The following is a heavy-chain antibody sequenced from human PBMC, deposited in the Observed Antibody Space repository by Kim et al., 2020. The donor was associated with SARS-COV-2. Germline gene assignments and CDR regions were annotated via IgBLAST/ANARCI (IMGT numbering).Heavy chain of an antibody. CDR1: GFKFASYA. D-gene: IGHD3-3*01. V-gene: IGHV3-23*01. Sequence: GGSLRLSCAATGFKFASYAMNWVRQTPGKGLEWVSSISGSGTTTYYADSVKGRFTISRDNSKNTVFLQMDRLRAEDTAIYFCAQWSEYPIDSFDYWGQGTLVTVSS. CDR3: AQWSEYPIDSFDY. CDR2: ISGSGTTT. J-gene: IGHJ4*02.